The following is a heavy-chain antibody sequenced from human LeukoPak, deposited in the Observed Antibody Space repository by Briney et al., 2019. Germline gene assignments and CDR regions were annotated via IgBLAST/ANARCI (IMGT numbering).Heavy chain of an antibody. Sequence: ASVKVSCKASGGTFSSYTISWVRQAPGQGLEWMGRIIPILGIANYPQKFQGRVTITADKSTSTAYMELSSLRSEDTAVYYCARYYYGSGKDYWGQGTLVTVSS. CDR1: GGTFSSYT. CDR3: ARYYYGSGKDY. D-gene: IGHD3-10*01. J-gene: IGHJ4*02. V-gene: IGHV1-69*02. CDR2: IIPILGIA.